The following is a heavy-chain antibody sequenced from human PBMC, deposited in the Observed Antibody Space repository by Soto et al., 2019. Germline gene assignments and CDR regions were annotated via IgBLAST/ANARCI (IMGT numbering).Heavy chain of an antibody. V-gene: IGHV1-2*04. CDR1: GYTFTGYY. J-gene: IGHJ6*02. Sequence: QVQLVQSGAEVKKPGASVKVSCKASGYTFTGYYMHWVRQAPGQGLEWMGWINPNSGGTNYAQKFQGWVTMTRDTSISTAYMELSRLRSDDTAVYYCARDAPLYCSGGSFYSYGGMDVWGQGTTVTVSS. CDR2: INPNSGGT. CDR3: ARDAPLYCSGGSFYSYGGMDV. D-gene: IGHD2-15*01.